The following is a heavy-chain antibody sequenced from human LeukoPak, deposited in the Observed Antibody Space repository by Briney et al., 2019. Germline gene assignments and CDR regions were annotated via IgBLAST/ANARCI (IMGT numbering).Heavy chain of an antibody. D-gene: IGHD5-18*01. CDR1: GGSISGYY. Sequence: SETLSLTCTVSGGSISGYYWSWIRQPPERGLECIGYIYYSGSTSYNPSLKSRVTISVDTSKNQFSLKLSSVTAADTAVYYCAREVRGYSYGQFDYWGQGTLVTVSS. CDR2: IYYSGST. J-gene: IGHJ4*02. CDR3: AREVRGYSYGQFDY. V-gene: IGHV4-59*01.